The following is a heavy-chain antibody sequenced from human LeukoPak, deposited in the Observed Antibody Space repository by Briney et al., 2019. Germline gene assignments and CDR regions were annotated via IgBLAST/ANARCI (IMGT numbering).Heavy chain of an antibody. Sequence: ASVKVSCKASGYTFTGYYMHWVRQAPGQGLEWMGCINPNSGGTDYAQNFQGRVTMTRDTSISTAYMELIRLRPDDTAVYYCARLYYYENSGYEYNWFDPLGQGTLVTVSS. D-gene: IGHD3-22*01. V-gene: IGHV1-2*02. CDR1: GYTFTGYY. J-gene: IGHJ5*02. CDR3: ARLYYYENSGYEYNWFDP. CDR2: INPNSGGT.